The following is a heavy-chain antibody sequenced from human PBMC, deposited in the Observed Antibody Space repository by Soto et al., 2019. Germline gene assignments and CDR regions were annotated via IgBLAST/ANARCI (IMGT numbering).Heavy chain of an antibody. V-gene: IGHV1-69*06. CDR2: IIPIFGTA. CDR3: ARSDSSGYYSGFDP. Sequence: SVKVSCKASGGTFSSYAISWVRQAPGQGLEWMGGIIPIFGTANYAQKFQGRVTITADKSTSTAYMELSSLRSEDTAVYYCARSDSSGYYSGFDPWGQGTLVTVS. J-gene: IGHJ5*02. CDR1: GGTFSSYA. D-gene: IGHD3-22*01.